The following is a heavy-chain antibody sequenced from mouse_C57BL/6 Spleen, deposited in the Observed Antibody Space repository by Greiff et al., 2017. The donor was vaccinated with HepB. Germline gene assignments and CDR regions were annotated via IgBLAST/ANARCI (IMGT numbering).Heavy chain of an antibody. J-gene: IGHJ2*01. CDR3: ARDRGTTGYFDY. V-gene: IGHV3-6*01. Sequence: DVQLQESGPGLVKPSPSLSLSCSVTGYSITSGYYWNWIRQFPGNKLEWMGYISYDGSNNYNPSLKNRISITRDTSKNQFFLKLNSVTTEDTATYYCARDRGTTGYFDYWGQGTTLTVSS. CDR2: ISYDGSN. CDR1: GYSITSGYY. D-gene: IGHD1-1*01.